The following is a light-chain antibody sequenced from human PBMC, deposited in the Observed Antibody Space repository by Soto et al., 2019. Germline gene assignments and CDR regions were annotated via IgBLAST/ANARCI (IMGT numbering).Light chain of an antibody. CDR2: SAS. Sequence: EIVLTQSPATLSLSPGERATLSCRASQSVRNGFVWYHQKPGQAPRVLIYSASNRATGIPARFSGSGSGTDFTLTISSLEPEDFAVYYCQQRTNWPPTFGGGTKVEMK. J-gene: IGKJ4*01. CDR1: QSVRNG. CDR3: QQRTNWPPT. V-gene: IGKV3-11*01.